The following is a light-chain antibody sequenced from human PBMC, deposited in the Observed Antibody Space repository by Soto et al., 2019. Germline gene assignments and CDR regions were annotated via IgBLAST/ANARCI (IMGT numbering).Light chain of an antibody. Sequence: EIVMTQSPATLSVSPGERATLSCRASQSVSINLAWYQQKPGQAPRLLMYGASTRATGIPARFSGSGSGTDFTLTISSLEPEDFAVYYCQQRRSWPPTITFGQGTRLEIK. CDR2: GAS. J-gene: IGKJ5*01. CDR3: QQRRSWPPTIT. V-gene: IGKV3-11*01. CDR1: QSVSIN.